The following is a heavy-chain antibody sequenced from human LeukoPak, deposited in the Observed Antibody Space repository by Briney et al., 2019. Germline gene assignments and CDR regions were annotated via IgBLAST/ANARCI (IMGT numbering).Heavy chain of an antibody. Sequence: PGGSLRLSCAASGFTFNSYGMHWVRQAPGKGLEWVAAISSDGSGTYYVDSVKGRFTISRDNSKNTLYLQMNSLRAEDTAVYYCARNWELDYWGQGTLVTVSS. J-gene: IGHJ4*02. CDR1: GFTFNSYG. CDR2: ISSDGSGT. V-gene: IGHV3-30*03. D-gene: IGHD7-27*01. CDR3: ARNWELDY.